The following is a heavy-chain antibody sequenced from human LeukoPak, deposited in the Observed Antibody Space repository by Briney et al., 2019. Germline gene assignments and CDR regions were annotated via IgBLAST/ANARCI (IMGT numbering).Heavy chain of an antibody. CDR3: AKNLYDDSGYYPNDALDV. CDR1: GFKFSTYG. CDR2: ISNDERNT. Sequence: GGSLRLSCIASGFKFSTYGMNWVRQAPGKGLEWVSIISNDERNTHYVDSVEGRFTISRDNSKNMLYLQMNSLRVEDTAIYYCAKNLYDDSGYYPNDALDVWGRGTMVIVSS. D-gene: IGHD3-22*01. V-gene: IGHV3-30*18. J-gene: IGHJ3*01.